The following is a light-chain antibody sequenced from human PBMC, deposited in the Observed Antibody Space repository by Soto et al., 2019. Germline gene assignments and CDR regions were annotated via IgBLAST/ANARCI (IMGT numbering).Light chain of an antibody. J-gene: IGLJ7*01. CDR1: NSNIGSHT. V-gene: IGLV1-44*01. Sequence: QSVLTQPPSASATPGQRVTIDCSGSNSNIGSHTLNWYQHLPGTAPKLIVYSSNQRPSGVPDRFSASESGTSASLAISGLQSEDEAVYYCAAWDDSLSGGVFGGGTQLTVL. CDR3: AAWDDSLSGGV. CDR2: SSN.